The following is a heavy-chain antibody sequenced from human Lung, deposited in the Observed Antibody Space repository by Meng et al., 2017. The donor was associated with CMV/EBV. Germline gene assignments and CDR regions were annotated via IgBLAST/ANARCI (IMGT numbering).Heavy chain of an antibody. V-gene: IGHV3-23*01. CDR2: TSTTGADT. CDR3: ARNKEPFDY. Sequence: EVQLLESGGGLVQRGGSLRLSCVASGFTFRSYAMTWVRQAPGKGLEWVSATSTTGADTYYTGSVQGRFTISRDNSGNTLFLQMNSLRVEDTAVYYCARNKEPFDYWGQGALVTVSS. D-gene: IGHD1/OR15-1a*01. CDR1: GFTFRSYA. J-gene: IGHJ4*02.